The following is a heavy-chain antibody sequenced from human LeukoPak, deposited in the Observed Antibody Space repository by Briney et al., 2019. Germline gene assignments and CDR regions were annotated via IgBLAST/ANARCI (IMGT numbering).Heavy chain of an antibody. CDR2: ISGNGGGT. CDR1: GFTFDDYA. Sequence: GGSLRLSCAASGFTFDDYAMHWVRQAPGKGLEWVSLISGNGGGTYYADSVKGRFTISRDNSKNSLYLQMHSLTTEDTALYYRAKDARGRRGMDVWGQGTTVTVSS. CDR3: AKDARGRRGMDV. V-gene: IGHV3-43*02. J-gene: IGHJ6*02. D-gene: IGHD3-10*01.